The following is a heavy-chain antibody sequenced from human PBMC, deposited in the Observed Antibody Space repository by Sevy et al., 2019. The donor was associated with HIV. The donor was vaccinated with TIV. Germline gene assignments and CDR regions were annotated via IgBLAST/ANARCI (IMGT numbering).Heavy chain of an antibody. V-gene: IGHV3-15*01. CDR3: ITDPAYRGYDEEVINYYFYGMDV. D-gene: IGHD5-12*01. CDR2: IKSEFDGGAI. J-gene: IGHJ6*02. Sequence: GRSLRLSCTASGFTFSSAWMSWVRQAPGKGLEWVGRIKSEFDGGAIDYAAPVKGRFSISREDSKTSVYLQMNSLNTDDIAVYYCITDPAYRGYDEEVINYYFYGMDVWGQGTTVTVSS. CDR1: GFTFSSAW.